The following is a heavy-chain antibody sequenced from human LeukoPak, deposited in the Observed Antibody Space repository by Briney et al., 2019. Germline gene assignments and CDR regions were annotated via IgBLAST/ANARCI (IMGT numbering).Heavy chain of an antibody. CDR2: INHSGST. CDR3: ARGTGYCSGGSCYATGLADY. D-gene: IGHD2-15*01. Sequence: SETLSLTCAVYGGSFSGYYWSWLRQPPGKGLEWIGEINHSGSTNYNPSLKSRVTISVDTSKNQFSLKLSSVTAADTAVYYCARGTGYCSGGSCYATGLADYWGQGTLVTVSS. V-gene: IGHV4-34*01. CDR1: GGSFSGYY. J-gene: IGHJ4*02.